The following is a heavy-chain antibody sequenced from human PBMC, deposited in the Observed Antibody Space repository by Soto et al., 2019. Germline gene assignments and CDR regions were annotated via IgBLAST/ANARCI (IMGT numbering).Heavy chain of an antibody. CDR2: IWYDGGNK. CDR1: GFTFSNYG. CDR3: ARDRGSSGWNGFDY. Sequence: PGGSLRLSCAASGFTFSNYGMHWVRQAPGKGLEWVAVIWYDGGNKYYVDSVKGRFTISRDNSKNTLYLQMNSLRAEDTTVYYCARDRGSSGWNGFDYWGQGFLVTVSS. V-gene: IGHV3-33*01. J-gene: IGHJ4*02. D-gene: IGHD6-19*01.